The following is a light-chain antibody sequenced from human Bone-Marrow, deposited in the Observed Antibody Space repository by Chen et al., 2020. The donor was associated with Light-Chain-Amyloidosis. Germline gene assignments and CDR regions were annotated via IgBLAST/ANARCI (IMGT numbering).Light chain of an antibody. CDR3: QVWDRSSDRPV. V-gene: IGLV3-21*02. J-gene: IGLJ3*02. Sequence: HVLTPSSSVLVAPGQTATIACGGNNIGSTSVHWYQQTPGQAPLLVVYDDSDRPSGIPERLSGSNSGNTATLTISRVEAGDEADYYCQVWDRSSDRPVFGGGTKLTVL. CDR2: DDS. CDR1: NIGSTS.